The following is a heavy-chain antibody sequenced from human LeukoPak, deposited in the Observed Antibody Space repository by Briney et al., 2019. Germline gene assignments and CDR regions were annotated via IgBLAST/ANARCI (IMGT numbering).Heavy chain of an antibody. CDR2: IYPSGSD. D-gene: IGHD6-19*01. CDR3: ARQRAGNYFDY. CDR1: GGSISSSSYY. V-gene: IGHV4-61*05. J-gene: IGHJ4*02. Sequence: SETLSLTCTVSGGSISSSSYYWGWIRQPPGKGLEWIAYIYPSGSDNYNPSLKSRVTTSSDTSKNQFSLRLSSVTAADTAVYYCARQRAGNYFDYWGQGTLVTVSS.